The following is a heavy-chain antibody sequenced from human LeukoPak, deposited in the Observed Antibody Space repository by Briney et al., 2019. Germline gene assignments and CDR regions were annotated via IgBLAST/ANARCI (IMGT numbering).Heavy chain of an antibody. D-gene: IGHD6-19*01. CDR1: GESFSGYY. V-gene: IGHV4-34*01. CDR3: ARGSRFWLGNFFRQPLFFDY. J-gene: IGHJ4*02. CDR2: INDSGST. Sequence: SETLSLTCAVYGESFSGYYWNWIRQPPGKGLEWIGEINDSGSTNYNPSLKSRLTMSVDASKNQFSLKLSSVTAADMAVYYCARGSRFWLGNFFRQPLFFDYWGQGNLATVSS.